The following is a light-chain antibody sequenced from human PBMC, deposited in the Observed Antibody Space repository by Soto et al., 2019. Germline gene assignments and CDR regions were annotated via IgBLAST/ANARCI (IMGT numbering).Light chain of an antibody. CDR1: QSISTW. Sequence: TVSADLRHTFTIACLASQSISTWLAWYQHKPGKAPKCLIHKVSSLESGVPSRFSGSSSGTEFTLTITSLQPHDFATYLSQQYQNYPWTFGHRIKV. CDR2: KVS. V-gene: IGKV1-5*03. CDR3: QQYQNYPWT. J-gene: IGKJ1*01.